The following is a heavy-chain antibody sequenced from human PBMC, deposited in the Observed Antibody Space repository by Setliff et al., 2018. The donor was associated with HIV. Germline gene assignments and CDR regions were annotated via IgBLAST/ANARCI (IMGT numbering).Heavy chain of an antibody. CDR1: GFIFRTND. J-gene: IGHJ4*02. CDR2: IRSDGSIK. Sequence: PGGSLRLSCVASGFIFRTNDMHWVRQAPGKGLEWVSFIRSDGSIKDYVDSVKGRFTISRDNSENTVDLQMNSLRVEDTAVYYCAGSGPGLPLNSWGQGTLVTVSS. CDR3: AGSGPGLPLNS. D-gene: IGHD2-15*01. V-gene: IGHV3-30*02.